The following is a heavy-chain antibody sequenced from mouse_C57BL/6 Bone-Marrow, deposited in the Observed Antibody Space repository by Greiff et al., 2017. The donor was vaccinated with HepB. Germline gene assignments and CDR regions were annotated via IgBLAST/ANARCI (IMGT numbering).Heavy chain of an antibody. CDR3: ARGHFDY. CDR1: GYAFSSSW. CDR2: IYPGDGDT. V-gene: IGHV1-82*01. J-gene: IGHJ2*01. Sequence: QVQLKESGPELVKPGASVKISCKASGYAFSSSWMNWVKQRPGKGLEWIGRIYPGDGDTNYNGKFKGKATLTADKSSSTAYMQLSSLTSEDSAVYFCARGHFDYWGQGTTLTVSS.